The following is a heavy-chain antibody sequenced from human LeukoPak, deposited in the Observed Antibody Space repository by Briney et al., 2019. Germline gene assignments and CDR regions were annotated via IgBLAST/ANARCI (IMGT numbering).Heavy chain of an antibody. Sequence: GGSLRLSCAASGFTFSRYWMHWVRQAPGKGLVWVSLINSDGSSTNYADSVKGRFTISRDNAKNTVYLQMNRLRAEDTAVYYCARTNSGGFDRWGQGTLVTVSS. D-gene: IGHD2-21*01. CDR1: GFTFSRYW. V-gene: IGHV3-74*01. J-gene: IGHJ5*02. CDR2: INSDGSST. CDR3: ARTNSGGFDR.